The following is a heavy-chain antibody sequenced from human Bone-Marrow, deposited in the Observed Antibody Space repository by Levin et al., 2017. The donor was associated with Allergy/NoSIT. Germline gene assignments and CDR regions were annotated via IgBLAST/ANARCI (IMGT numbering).Heavy chain of an antibody. CDR1: GYTFTGYY. V-gene: IGHV1-2*06. J-gene: IGHJ6*03. Sequence: ASVKVSCKASGYTFTGYYMHWVRQAPGQGLEWMGRINPNSGGTNYAQKFQGRVTMTRDTSISTAYMELSRLRSDDTAVYYCARDHSASHLNYDFWSGYYYYMDVWGKGTTVTVSS. CDR2: INPNSGGT. D-gene: IGHD3-3*01. CDR3: ARDHSASHLNYDFWSGYYYYMDV.